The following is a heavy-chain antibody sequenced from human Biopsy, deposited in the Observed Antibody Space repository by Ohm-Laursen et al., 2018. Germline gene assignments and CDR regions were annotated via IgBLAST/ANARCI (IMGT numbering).Heavy chain of an antibody. CDR2: VSGYNGNT. J-gene: IGHJ4*02. CDR1: GGTLSNYA. D-gene: IGHD6-19*01. V-gene: IGHV1-18*01. CDR3: AKGGLSSGPLAY. Sequence: ASVKVSCKTSGGTLSNYAINWVRQAPGQGLEWMGWVSGYNGNTNYAQKLQGRVTMTIDTSTSTVYMELRSLRSDDTAVYFCAKGGLSSGPLAYWGQGTLVTVPS.